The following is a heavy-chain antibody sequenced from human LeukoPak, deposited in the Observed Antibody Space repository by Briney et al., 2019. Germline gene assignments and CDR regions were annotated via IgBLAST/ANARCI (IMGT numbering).Heavy chain of an antibody. V-gene: IGHV3-7*04. CDR2: IRDDGNEK. D-gene: IGHD2-15*01. CDR3: SRDGPGYKVLDL. J-gene: IGHJ5*02. Sequence: GGSLILSCAASGFSFSRDWMSWGRQPQAKGLEWVANIRDDGNEKYYADSVKGRFIISRDNARSSLDLQMSSLRVEETAVYYCSRDGPGYKVLDLWGEGTLVTVSS. CDR1: GFSFSRDW.